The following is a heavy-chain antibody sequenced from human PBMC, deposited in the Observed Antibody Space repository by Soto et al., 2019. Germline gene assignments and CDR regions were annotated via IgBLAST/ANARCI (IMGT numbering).Heavy chain of an antibody. CDR1: GDSVSSNSAA. D-gene: IGHD6-19*01. CDR2: TYYRSKWYN. Sequence: SQTLSLTCAISGDSVSSNSAAWNWIRQSPSRGLEWLGRTYYRSKWYNDYAVSVKSRITINPDTSKNQFSLQLNSVTPEDTAVYYWARDPWWLVVPNYYYYYMDVWGKGTTVTVSS. CDR3: ARDPWWLVVPNYYYYYMDV. V-gene: IGHV6-1*01. J-gene: IGHJ6*03.